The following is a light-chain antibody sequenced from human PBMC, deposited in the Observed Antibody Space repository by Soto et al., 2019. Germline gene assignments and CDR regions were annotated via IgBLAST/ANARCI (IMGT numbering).Light chain of an antibody. V-gene: IGLV1-44*01. Sequence: QSVLTQPPSASGTPGQKVTISCSGTSSNIGRTNVTWYQQLPGTAPKLLIYSDNQRPSGVPGRFSGSKSGTSASLAISGLQSEDEADYYCAAWDDSLKGLLFGGGTKLTVL. J-gene: IGLJ2*01. CDR1: SSNIGRTN. CDR2: SDN. CDR3: AAWDDSLKGLL.